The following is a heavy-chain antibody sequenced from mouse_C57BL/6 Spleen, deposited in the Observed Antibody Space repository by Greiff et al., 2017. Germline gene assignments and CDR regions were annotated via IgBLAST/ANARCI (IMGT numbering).Heavy chain of an antibody. CDR1: GYTFTNYW. CDR2: IYPGGGYT. V-gene: IGHV1-63*01. D-gene: IGHD4-1*01. Sequence: VQLQQSGAELVRPGTSVKMSCKASGYTFTNYWIGWAKQRPGHGLEWIGDIYPGGGYTNYNEKFKGKATLTADKSSSTAYMQFSSLTSEDSAIYYCAINWDEYFDVWGTGTTVTVSP. J-gene: IGHJ1*03. CDR3: AINWDEYFDV.